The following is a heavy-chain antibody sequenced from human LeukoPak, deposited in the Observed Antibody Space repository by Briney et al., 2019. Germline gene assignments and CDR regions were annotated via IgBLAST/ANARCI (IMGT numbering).Heavy chain of an antibody. CDR1: GGSTSSYY. V-gene: IGHV4-59*01. CDR2: IYYSGST. Sequence: SETLSLTCTVSGGSTSSYYWSWIRQPPGKGLEWIGYIYYSGSTNYNPSLKSRVTISVDTSKNQFSLKLSSVTAADTAVYYCARGSYDILTGYSYYFDYWGQGTLVTVSS. J-gene: IGHJ4*02. CDR3: ARGSYDILTGYSYYFDY. D-gene: IGHD3-9*01.